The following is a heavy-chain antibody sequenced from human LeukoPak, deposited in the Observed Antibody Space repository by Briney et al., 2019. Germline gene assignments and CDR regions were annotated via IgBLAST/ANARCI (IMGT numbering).Heavy chain of an antibody. V-gene: IGHV4-34*01. CDR1: GGSFRGYY. Sequence: SETLSLTCSVYGGSFRGYYWSWIRQTPGKGLEWNGEINHSGSTNYNPSLKSRVTISVDTSNNQFSLKLSSVTAADTAVYFCARGGGYSYANYHYSAMDVWGQGTTVTVSS. D-gene: IGHD5-18*01. J-gene: IGHJ6*02. CDR2: INHSGST. CDR3: ARGGGYSYANYHYSAMDV.